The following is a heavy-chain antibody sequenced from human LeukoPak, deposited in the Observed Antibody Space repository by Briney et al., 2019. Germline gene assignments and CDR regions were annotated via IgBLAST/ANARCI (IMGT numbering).Heavy chain of an antibody. CDR2: IYHSGST. J-gene: IGHJ4*02. CDR3: ARHNSPYYDFWSGYYTPDENLDY. CDR1: GYSISSGYY. V-gene: IGHV4-38-2*01. D-gene: IGHD3-3*01. Sequence: SETLSLTCAVSGYSISSGYYWGWIRQPPGQGLEWIGSIYHSGSTYYNPSLKSRVTISVDTSKNQFSLKLSSVTAADTAVYYCARHNSPYYDFWSGYYTPDENLDYWGQGTLVTVSS.